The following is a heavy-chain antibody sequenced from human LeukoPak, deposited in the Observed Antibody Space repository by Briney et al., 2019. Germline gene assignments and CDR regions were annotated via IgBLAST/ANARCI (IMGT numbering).Heavy chain of an antibody. J-gene: IGHJ4*02. CDR3: AKRTTRDQHYFDY. CDR2: ISGSGVST. D-gene: IGHD4-11*01. V-gene: IGHV3-23*01. CDR1: GFTFSSYG. Sequence: PPGGSLRLSCAASGFTFSSYGMSWVRQAPGKGLEWVSLISGSGVSTYYADSVKGRFTISRDNSKNTLYLQMNSLRAEDTAVYYCAKRTTRDQHYFDYWGQGTLVTVSS.